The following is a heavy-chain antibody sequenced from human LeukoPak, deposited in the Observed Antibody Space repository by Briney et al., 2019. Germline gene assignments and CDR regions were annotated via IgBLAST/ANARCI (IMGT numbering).Heavy chain of an antibody. CDR1: GYTFTGYY. CDR3: ARVYYDSSGYLK. Sequence: GASVKVSCKASGYTFTGYYMHWVRQAHGQGLEWMGWINPNSGGTNYAQKFQGRVTMTRDTSISTAYMELSRLRSDDTAVYYCARVYYDSSGYLKWGQGTLVTVSS. CDR2: INPNSGGT. D-gene: IGHD3-22*01. J-gene: IGHJ4*02. V-gene: IGHV1-2*02.